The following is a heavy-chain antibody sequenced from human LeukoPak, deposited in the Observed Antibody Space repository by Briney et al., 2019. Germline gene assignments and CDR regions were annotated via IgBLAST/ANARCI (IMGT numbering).Heavy chain of an antibody. CDR1: GFTFSSYA. CDR3: ARKGYSYGYSDY. V-gene: IGHV3-64*01. Sequence: GGSLRLSCAASGFTFSSYAMHWVRRAPGKGLEYVSAISSNGGTTYYANSVKGRFTVSRDNSKNTLYLQMGSLRGEDMAVYYCARKGYSYGYSDYWGQGTLVTVSS. CDR2: ISSNGGTT. D-gene: IGHD5-18*01. J-gene: IGHJ4*02.